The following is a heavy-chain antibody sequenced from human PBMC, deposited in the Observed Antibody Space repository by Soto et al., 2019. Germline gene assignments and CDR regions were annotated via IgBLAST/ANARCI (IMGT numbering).Heavy chain of an antibody. CDR3: ARRRSTSSFSDY. V-gene: IGHV1-8*01. J-gene: IGHJ4*02. CDR2: MNPNSGNT. D-gene: IGHD6-6*01. CDR1: GYTFTSYD. Sequence: QVQLVQSGAEVKKPGASVKVSCKTSGYTFTSYDINWVRQATGHGLEWMGWMNPNSGNTGYAQNLQGRVTMTRNTSISTAYMELSGLRSDDTAVFNCARRRSTSSFSDYWGQGTLVTVSS.